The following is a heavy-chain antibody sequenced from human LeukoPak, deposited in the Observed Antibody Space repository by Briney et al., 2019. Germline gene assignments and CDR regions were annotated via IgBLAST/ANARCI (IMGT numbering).Heavy chain of an antibody. CDR1: GFTFITHD. D-gene: IGHD2/OR15-2a*01. CDR3: ARGLGSYSTTWYPPLRH. Sequence: ASVKVSCKTSGFTFITHDINWVRQATGQGLEWMGWMNPGSGDTGYAQRFQGRVIMTRDTSTNTAYMELSSLRSEDTAVYYCARGLGSYSTTWYPPLRHWGQGTLVTVSS. CDR2: MNPGSGDT. V-gene: IGHV1-8*01. J-gene: IGHJ4*02.